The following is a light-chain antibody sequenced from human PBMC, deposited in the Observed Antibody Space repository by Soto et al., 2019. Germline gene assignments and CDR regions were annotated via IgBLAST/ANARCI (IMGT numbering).Light chain of an antibody. V-gene: IGKV3-20*01. CDR1: QSVNSY. J-gene: IGKJ1*01. Sequence: EIVMTQSPGTLSLSPGERATLSCRASQSVNSYLAWYQQKPGQAPRLLISDASDGATGIPDRFSGSGSGTDFTLTISRLVPEDFAVYYCQQYGESPVTFGQGTKVDIK. CDR3: QQYGESPVT. CDR2: DAS.